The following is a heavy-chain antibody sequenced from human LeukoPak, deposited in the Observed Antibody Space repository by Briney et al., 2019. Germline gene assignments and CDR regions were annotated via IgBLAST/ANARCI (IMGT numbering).Heavy chain of an antibody. D-gene: IGHD3-22*01. V-gene: IGHV4-59*01. CDR1: GGSISSYY. CDR3: ARDGGHYDSSGYYYVFDAFDI. CDR2: IYYSGGT. J-gene: IGHJ3*02. Sequence: PSETLSLTCTVSGGSISSYYWSWIRQPPGKGLEWIGYIYYSGGTNYNPSLKSRVTISVDTSKNQFSLKLSSVTAADTAVYYCARDGGHYDSSGYYYVFDAFDIWGQGTMVTVSS.